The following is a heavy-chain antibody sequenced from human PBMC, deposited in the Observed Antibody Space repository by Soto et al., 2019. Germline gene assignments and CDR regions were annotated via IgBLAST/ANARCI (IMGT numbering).Heavy chain of an antibody. Sequence: PGGSLRLSCAASGFTFDDYAMHWVRQAPGKGLEWVSGISWNSGSIGYADSVKGRFTISRDNAKNSLYLQMNSLRAEDTALYYCAKISVTGGGNNPMGYRHWGQGTLVTVSS. J-gene: IGHJ4*02. CDR2: ISWNSGSI. D-gene: IGHD4-17*01. V-gene: IGHV3-9*01. CDR3: AKISVTGGGNNPMGYRH. CDR1: GFTFDDYA.